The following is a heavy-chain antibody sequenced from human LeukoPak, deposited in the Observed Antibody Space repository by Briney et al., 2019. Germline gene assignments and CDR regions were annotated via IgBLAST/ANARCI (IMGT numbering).Heavy chain of an antibody. D-gene: IGHD3-22*01. CDR2: INHSGST. CDR3: ARGIRITMIVVVITTGLYYFDY. CDR1: GGSFGGYY. J-gene: IGHJ4*02. V-gene: IGHV4-34*01. Sequence: SETLSLTCAVYGGSFGGYYWSWIRQPPGKGLEWIGEINHSGSTNYNPSLKSRVTISVDTSKNQFSLKLSSVTAADTAVYYCARGIRITMIVVVITTGLYYFDYWGQGTLVTVSS.